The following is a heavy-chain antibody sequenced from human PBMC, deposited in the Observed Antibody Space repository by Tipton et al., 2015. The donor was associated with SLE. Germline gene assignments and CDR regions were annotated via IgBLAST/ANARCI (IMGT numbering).Heavy chain of an antibody. CDR1: GGSISSYY. D-gene: IGHD5-18*01. Sequence: LRLSCTASGGSISSYYWSWIRQPPGKGLEWIGYIYYSGSTNYNPSLKSRVTISVDTSKNQFSLKLSSVTAADTAVYYCARDSTPGRGYSYGLYMDVWGKGTTVTVSS. CDR3: ARDSTPGRGYSYGLYMDV. V-gene: IGHV4-59*01. CDR2: IYYSGST. J-gene: IGHJ6*03.